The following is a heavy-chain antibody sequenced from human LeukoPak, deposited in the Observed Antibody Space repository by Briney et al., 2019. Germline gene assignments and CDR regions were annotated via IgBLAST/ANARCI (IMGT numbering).Heavy chain of an antibody. J-gene: IGHJ4*02. Sequence: RPGGSLRLSFLASGFTFSSYWLSSVRPTPGKGLEWVAKINQDGSEKYYVDSVKGRFTISRDNAKNSLFLQMNSLRAEDTAVYSSALSRSLDYWGKGTLVTVSS. CDR1: GFTFSSYW. V-gene: IGHV3-7*01. D-gene: IGHD2-2*01. CDR3: ALSRSLDY. CDR2: INQDGSEK.